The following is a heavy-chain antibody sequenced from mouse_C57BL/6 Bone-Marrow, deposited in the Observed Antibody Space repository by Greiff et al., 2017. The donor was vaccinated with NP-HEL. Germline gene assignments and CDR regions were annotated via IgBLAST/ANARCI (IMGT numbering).Heavy chain of an antibody. V-gene: IGHV10-1*01. D-gene: IGHD2-3*01. Sequence: EVMLVESGGGLVQPKGSLKLSCAASGFSFNTYAMNWVRQAPGKGLEWVARIRSKSNNYATYYADSLQDRFTISSDDSESMLYLQMNNLKTEDTAMNYWVRQGYDGYYLDYWGQGTTLTVSS. CDR3: VRQGYDGYYLDY. CDR1: GFSFNTYA. CDR2: IRSKSNNYAT. J-gene: IGHJ2*01.